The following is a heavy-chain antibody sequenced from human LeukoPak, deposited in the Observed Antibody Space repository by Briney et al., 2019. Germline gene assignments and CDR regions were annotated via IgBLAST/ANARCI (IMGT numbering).Heavy chain of an antibody. Sequence: ASVKVSCKASGYTFTSYGISWVRQAPGQGLEWMGWISAYNGNTNYAQKLQGRVTMTTDTSTSTAYMELRSLRSDDTAVYYCARFTTMVRGVINPTPNWFDPWGQGTLVTVSS. CDR2: ISAYNGNT. D-gene: IGHD3-10*01. V-gene: IGHV1-18*01. J-gene: IGHJ5*02. CDR3: ARFTTMVRGVINPTPNWFDP. CDR1: GYTFTSYG.